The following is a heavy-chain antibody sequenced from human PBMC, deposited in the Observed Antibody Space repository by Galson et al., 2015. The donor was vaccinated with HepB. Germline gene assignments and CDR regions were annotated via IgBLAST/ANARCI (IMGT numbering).Heavy chain of an antibody. Sequence: TLRLSCAASGFTFSSYGMHWVRQAPGKGLEWVAVIWYDGSNKYYADSVKGRFTISRDNSKNTLYLQMNSLRAEDTAVYYCAKDGLSRYCSSTSCSRWSKPYGMDVWGQGTTVTVSS. D-gene: IGHD2-2*01. CDR2: IWYDGSNK. J-gene: IGHJ6*02. CDR3: AKDGLSRYCSSTSCSRWSKPYGMDV. CDR1: GFTFSSYG. V-gene: IGHV3-33*06.